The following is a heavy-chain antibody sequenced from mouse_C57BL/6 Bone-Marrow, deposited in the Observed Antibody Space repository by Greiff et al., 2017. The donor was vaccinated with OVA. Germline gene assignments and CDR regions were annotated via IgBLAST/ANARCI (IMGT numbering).Heavy chain of an antibody. CDR2: ISDGGSYT. CDR3: ARGGGYSPLAMDY. J-gene: IGHJ4*01. CDR1: GFTFSSYA. Sequence: EVKVVESGGGLVKPGGSLKLSCAASGFTFSSYAMSWVRQTPEKRLEWVATISDGGSYTYYPDNVKGRFTISRDNAKNNLYLQMSHLKSEDTAMYYCARGGGYSPLAMDYWGQGTSVTVSS. V-gene: IGHV5-4*03. D-gene: IGHD2-3*01.